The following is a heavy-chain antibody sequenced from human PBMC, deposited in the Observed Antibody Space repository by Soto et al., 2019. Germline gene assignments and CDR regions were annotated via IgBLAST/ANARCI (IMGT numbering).Heavy chain of an antibody. CDR2: IYTSGST. CDR1: GGSISSYY. J-gene: IGHJ6*02. Sequence: SETLSLTCTVSGGSISSYYWSWIRQPAGKGLEWIGRIYTSGSTNYNPSLKSRVTMSVDTSKNQFSLKLSSVTAADTAVYYCARERDYDLWSGQYGMDVWGQGTTVTVSS. V-gene: IGHV4-4*07. D-gene: IGHD3-3*01. CDR3: ARERDYDLWSGQYGMDV.